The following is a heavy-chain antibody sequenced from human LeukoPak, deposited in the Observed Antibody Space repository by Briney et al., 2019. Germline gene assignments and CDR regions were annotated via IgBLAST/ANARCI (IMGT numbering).Heavy chain of an antibody. Sequence: GGSLRLSCAASGFTFSSYAMSWVRQAPGKGLEWVSAISGSGGSTYYADSVKGRFTISRDNSKNTLYLQMNSLRDEDTAVYYCARGDSSSFDYFDYGGRGPLVTVSA. J-gene: IGHJ4*02. D-gene: IGHD6-13*01. CDR2: ISGSGGST. CDR3: ARGDSSSFDYFDY. V-gene: IGHV3-23*01. CDR1: GFTFSSYA.